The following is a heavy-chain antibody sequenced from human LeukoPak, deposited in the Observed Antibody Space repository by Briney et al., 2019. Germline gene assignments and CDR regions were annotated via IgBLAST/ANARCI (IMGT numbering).Heavy chain of an antibody. Sequence: KSSETLSLTCTVSGGSISSSSYYWGWIRQPPGKGLEWIGSIYYSGSTYYNPSLKSRVTISVDTSKNQFSLKLSSVTAADTAVYYCARDLSGVTGYTYGRGIDYWGQGTLVTVSS. CDR2: IYYSGST. CDR1: GGSISSSSYY. D-gene: IGHD5-18*01. J-gene: IGHJ4*02. V-gene: IGHV4-39*07. CDR3: ARDLSGVTGYTYGRGIDY.